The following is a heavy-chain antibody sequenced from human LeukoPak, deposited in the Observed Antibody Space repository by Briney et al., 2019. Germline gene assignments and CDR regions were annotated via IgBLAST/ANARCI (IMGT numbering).Heavy chain of an antibody. V-gene: IGHV3-23*01. CDR2: ISGSGGST. CDR1: GFTFSSYG. Sequence: GGSLRLSCAASGFTFSSYGMSWVRQAPGKGLEWVSAISGSGGSTYYADSVKGRFTISRDNSKNTLYLQMNSLRAEDTAVYYCAKNLVSDYYGSGSYGGIDYWGQGTLVTVSS. J-gene: IGHJ4*02. D-gene: IGHD3-10*01. CDR3: AKNLVSDYYGSGSYGGIDY.